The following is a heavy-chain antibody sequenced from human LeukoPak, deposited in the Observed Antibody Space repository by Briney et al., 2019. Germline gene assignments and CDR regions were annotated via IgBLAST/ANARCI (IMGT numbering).Heavy chain of an antibody. CDR2: IKSGTT. CDR3: ARVPDWTCVPDN. J-gene: IGHJ4*02. CDR1: GGSISSDRFD. V-gene: IGHV4-61*02. D-gene: IGHD1-1*01. Sequence: SETLSLTCTGSGGSISSDRFDWTWVRQPAGKGLEWIGRIKSGTTNYNPSLKSRVTISVDTSTNQFSLNLTSVRAADTAVYYCARVPDWTCVPDNWGQGAQVTVSS.